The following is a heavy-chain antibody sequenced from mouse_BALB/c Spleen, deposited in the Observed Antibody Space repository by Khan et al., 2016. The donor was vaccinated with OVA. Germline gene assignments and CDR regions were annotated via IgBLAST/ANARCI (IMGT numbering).Heavy chain of an antibody. J-gene: IGHJ4*01. CDR3: ARDAGHY. V-gene: IGHV1-18*01. Sequence: EVQLQQSGPELVKPGASVKISCKSSGYTFTEYTLHWVKQSHGKSLEWIGVINPKNDVTNYNQKFKGKATLTVDKSTSTAYMEFRSLTSEDSAVYYCARDAGHYWGQGTSVTVSS. CDR2: INPKNDVT. CDR1: GYTFTEYT. D-gene: IGHD3-3*01.